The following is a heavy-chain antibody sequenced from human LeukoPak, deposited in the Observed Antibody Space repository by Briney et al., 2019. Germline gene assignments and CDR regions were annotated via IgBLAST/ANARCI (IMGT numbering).Heavy chain of an antibody. CDR3: ARSSGWSLHFDY. D-gene: IGHD6-19*01. CDR1: GFTFSSYA. J-gene: IGHJ4*02. CDR2: ISYDGSNK. V-gene: IGHV3-30-3*01. Sequence: PGGSLRLSCAASGFTFSSYAMHWVRQAPGKGLGWVAVISYDGSNKYYADSVKGRFTISRDNSKNTLYLQMNSLRAEDTAVYYCARSSGWSLHFDYWGQGTLVTVSS.